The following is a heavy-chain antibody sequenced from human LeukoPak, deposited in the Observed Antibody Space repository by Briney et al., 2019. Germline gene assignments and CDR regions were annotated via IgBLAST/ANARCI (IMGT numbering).Heavy chain of an antibody. CDR2: ISGSDSRT. CDR3: GKDRGDYHDSGGFDY. Sequence: AGGSLRLSCAASGFTFSRYAMTWVRQAPGKGLEWVSVISGSDSRTDYADSVKGRLTISRDNPKNTLYLQMNSLRAEDTAVYYCGKDRGDYHDSGGFDYWGQGTLVTVSS. V-gene: IGHV3-23*01. D-gene: IGHD3-22*01. J-gene: IGHJ4*02. CDR1: GFTFSRYA.